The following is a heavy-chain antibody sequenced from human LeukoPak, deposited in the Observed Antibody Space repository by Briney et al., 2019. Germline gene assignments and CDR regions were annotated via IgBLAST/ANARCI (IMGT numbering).Heavy chain of an antibody. J-gene: IGHJ3*02. CDR2: INPSGGST. CDR1: GSTFTSYY. CDR3: ARDLSGSHYQAFDI. D-gene: IGHD1-26*01. V-gene: IGHV1-46*01. Sequence: GASVNVSCKASGSTFTSYYMHWVRQAPGQGLEWMGIINPSGGSTGYAQKFLGRVTMTRDTSTSTVYMELSSLRSEDTAVYYCARDLSGSHYQAFDIWGQGTMVTVSS.